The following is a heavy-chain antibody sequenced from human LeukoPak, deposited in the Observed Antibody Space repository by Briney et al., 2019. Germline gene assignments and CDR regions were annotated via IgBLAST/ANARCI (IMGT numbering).Heavy chain of an antibody. V-gene: IGHV3-23*01. J-gene: IGHJ4*02. CDR2: ISGSGGST. Sequence: TGGSLRLSCAASGFTLSSYAMSWVRQAPGKGLEWVSAISGSGGSTYYADSVKGRFTISRDNSRNTLYLQMNSLRAEDTAVYYCARQPNSGSYTRFDYWGQGTLVTVSS. D-gene: IGHD1-26*01. CDR3: ARQPNSGSYTRFDY. CDR1: GFTLSSYA.